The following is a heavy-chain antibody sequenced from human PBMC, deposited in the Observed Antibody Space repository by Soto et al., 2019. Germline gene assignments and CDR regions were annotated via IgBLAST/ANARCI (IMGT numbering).Heavy chain of an antibody. CDR3: ARDYQDIVVVPAAYYYYYYMGV. J-gene: IGHJ6*03. Sequence: ASVKVSCKASGYTFTSYAMHWVRQAPGQRLEWMGWINAGNGNTKYSQKFQGRVTITRDTSASTAYMELSSLRSEDTAVYYCARDYQDIVVVPAAYYYYYYMGVWGKGTRVTVAS. CDR1: GYTFTSYA. D-gene: IGHD2-2*01. CDR2: INAGNGNT. V-gene: IGHV1-3*01.